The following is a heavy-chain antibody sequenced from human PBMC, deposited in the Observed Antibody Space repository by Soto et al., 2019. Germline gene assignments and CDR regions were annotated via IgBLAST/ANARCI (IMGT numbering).Heavy chain of an antibody. J-gene: IGHJ6*02. CDR3: AIGDRINYYYYYGMDV. CDR2: IIPIFGTA. V-gene: IGHV1-69*06. Sequence: SVKVSCKASGGTFGSYAISWVRQAPGQGLEWMGGIIPIFGTANYAQKFQGRVTITADKSTSTAYMELSSLRSEDTAVYYCAIGDRINYYYYYGMDVWGQGTTVTVSS. CDR1: GGTFGSYA.